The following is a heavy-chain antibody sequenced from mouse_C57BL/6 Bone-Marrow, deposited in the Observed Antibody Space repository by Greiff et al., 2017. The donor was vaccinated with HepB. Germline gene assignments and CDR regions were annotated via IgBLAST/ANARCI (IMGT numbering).Heavy chain of an antibody. J-gene: IGHJ4*01. V-gene: IGHV5-4*01. Sequence: EVQVVESGGGLVKPGGSLKLSCAASGFTFSSYAMSWVRQTPEKRLEWVATISDGGSYTYYPDNVKGRFTISRDNAKNNLYLQMSHLKSEDTAMYYCARDDYDDAMDYWGQGTSVTVSS. CDR1: GFTFSSYA. CDR3: ARDDYDDAMDY. D-gene: IGHD2-4*01. CDR2: ISDGGSYT.